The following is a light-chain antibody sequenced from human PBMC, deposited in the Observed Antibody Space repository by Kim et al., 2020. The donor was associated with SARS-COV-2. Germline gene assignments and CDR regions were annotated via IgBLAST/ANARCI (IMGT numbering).Light chain of an antibody. CDR3: RQYYSYPYT. CDR1: QGISSY. Sequence: AIRMTQSPSSFSASTGDRVTITCRASQGISSYLAWYQQKPGKAPKLLIYAASTLQSGVPSRFSGSGSGTDFTLTISCLQSEDFATYYCRQYYSYPYTFGQGTKLEI. J-gene: IGKJ2*01. V-gene: IGKV1-8*01. CDR2: AAS.